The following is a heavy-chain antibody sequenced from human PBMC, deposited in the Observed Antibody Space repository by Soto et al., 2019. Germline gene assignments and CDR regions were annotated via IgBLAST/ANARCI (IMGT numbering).Heavy chain of an antibody. CDR2: IYHSGST. V-gene: IGHV4-30-2*01. D-gene: IGHD3-10*01. Sequence: SETLSLTCAVSGGSISSGGYSWSWIRQPPGKGLEWIGYIYHSGSTYYNPSLKSRVTISVDRSKNQFSLKLSSVTAADTAVYYCARGHHYYGSKGVWFDPWGQGTLVTVSS. J-gene: IGHJ5*02. CDR3: ARGHHYYGSKGVWFDP. CDR1: GGSISSGGYS.